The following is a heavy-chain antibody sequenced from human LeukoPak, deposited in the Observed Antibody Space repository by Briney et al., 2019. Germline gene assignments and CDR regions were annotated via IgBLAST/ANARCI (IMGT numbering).Heavy chain of an antibody. V-gene: IGHV3-30-3*01. D-gene: IGHD6-19*01. Sequence: GGSLRLSCAASGFTFSSYAMHWVRQAPGKELEWVAVISYDGSNKYYADSVKGRFTISRDNSKNTLYLQMNSLKAEDTAVYYCASLIAVAGTPFDYWGQGTLVTVSS. CDR1: GFTFSSYA. CDR2: ISYDGSNK. J-gene: IGHJ4*02. CDR3: ASLIAVAGTPFDY.